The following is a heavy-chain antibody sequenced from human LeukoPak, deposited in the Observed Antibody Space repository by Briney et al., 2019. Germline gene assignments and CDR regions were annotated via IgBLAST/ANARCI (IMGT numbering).Heavy chain of an antibody. CDR2: IYYSGST. Sequence: PSETLSLTCTVSGGSISSKSYYWGWIRQPPGKGLEWIGSIYYSGSTYYNPSLKSRVTISVDRSKNQFSLKLSSVTAADTAVYYCARGVDCSGGSCHLDYWGQGTLVTVSS. V-gene: IGHV4-39*07. J-gene: IGHJ4*02. CDR3: ARGVDCSGGSCHLDY. D-gene: IGHD2-15*01. CDR1: GGSISSKSYY.